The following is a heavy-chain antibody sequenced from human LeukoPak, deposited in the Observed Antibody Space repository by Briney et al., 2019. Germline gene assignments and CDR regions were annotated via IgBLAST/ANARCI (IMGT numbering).Heavy chain of an antibody. V-gene: IGHV3-21*01. CDR2: ISSSSSYI. D-gene: IGHD6-19*01. J-gene: IGHJ4*02. CDR3: AGRLRAVAGTEDY. CDR1: GFTFSSYS. Sequence: PGGSLRLSCAASGFTFSSYSMNWVRQAPGKGLEWVSSISSSSSYIYYADSVKGRFTISRDNAKNSLYLQMNSLRAEDTAVYYCAGRLRAVAGTEDYWGQGTLVTVSS.